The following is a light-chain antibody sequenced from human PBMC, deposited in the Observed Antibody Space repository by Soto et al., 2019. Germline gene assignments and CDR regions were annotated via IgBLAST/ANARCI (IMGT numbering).Light chain of an antibody. CDR1: QSVTSK. V-gene: IGKV3-15*01. Sequence: EIVMTQSPATLSVSPGQRATLSCRASQSVTSKLAWYQQKPGQPPQPLIYSASARVTGVPARSSGSGSGTEFTLTINSLPSEDFAVYYCQQSYHWPRTFGQGTKVELK. CDR2: SAS. CDR3: QQSYHWPRT. J-gene: IGKJ1*01.